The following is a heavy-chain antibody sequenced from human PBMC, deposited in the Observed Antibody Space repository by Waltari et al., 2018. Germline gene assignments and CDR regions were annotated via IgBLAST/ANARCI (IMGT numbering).Heavy chain of an antibody. CDR1: GFTFSNYA. J-gene: IGHJ4*02. CDR3: VKAVLQYYYFDS. Sequence: EVQLMESGGGLVQPGGSLRLSCAASGFTFSNYAMNWVRQAPGKGLEWVSNIGGSGADINYADSVKSRFTISRDNSNNTVYLHMASLRAEDTATYYCVKAVLQYYYFDSWCQGTLVTVSS. D-gene: IGHD4-4*01. V-gene: IGHV3-23*01. CDR2: IGGSGADI.